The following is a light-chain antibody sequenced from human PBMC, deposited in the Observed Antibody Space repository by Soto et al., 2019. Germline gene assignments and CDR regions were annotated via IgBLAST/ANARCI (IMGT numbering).Light chain of an antibody. Sequence: QSALTQPPSASGAPGQTVTISCTGTSSDIGGNNDVYWYQQHPGKAPKLIIYDVTKRPSGVPDRFSGSKSGNTASLTVSGLQAEDEADYYCSSNGGSYSDEVFGGGTKLTVL. CDR2: DVT. CDR1: SSDIGGNND. J-gene: IGLJ2*01. V-gene: IGLV2-8*01. CDR3: SSNGGSYSDEV.